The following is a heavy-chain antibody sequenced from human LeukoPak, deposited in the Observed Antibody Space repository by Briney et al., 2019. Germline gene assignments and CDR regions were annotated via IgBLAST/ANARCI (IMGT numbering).Heavy chain of an antibody. V-gene: IGHV4-34*01. D-gene: IGHD6-13*01. CDR2: INHSGST. J-gene: IGHJ6*03. CDR3: ARALGQQLPPAYYYYYMDV. Sequence: SETLSLTCAVYGGSFSGYYWSWIRQPPGKGLEWIGEINHSGSTNYNPSLKSRVTISVDTSKNQFSLKLSSVTAADTAVYYCARALGQQLPPAYYYYYMDVWGKGTTVTVSS. CDR1: GGSFSGYY.